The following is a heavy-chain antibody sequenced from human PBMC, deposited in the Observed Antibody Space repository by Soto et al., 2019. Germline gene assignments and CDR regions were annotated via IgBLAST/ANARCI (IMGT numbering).Heavy chain of an antibody. D-gene: IGHD3-3*01. CDR3: ARDELGGAYDFWH. CDR1: GITVTNCF. J-gene: IGHJ4*02. V-gene: IGHV3-66*01. Sequence: EVQLVESGGGLVQPGGSLRLSCAASGITVTNCFMTWVRQAPGKGLEWVSVISSAGGTYYADSVKGRFTSSRDNYRNTLYLQMNTLRAEETAVYYCARDELGGAYDFWHGGQGTLVTVSS. CDR2: ISSAGGT.